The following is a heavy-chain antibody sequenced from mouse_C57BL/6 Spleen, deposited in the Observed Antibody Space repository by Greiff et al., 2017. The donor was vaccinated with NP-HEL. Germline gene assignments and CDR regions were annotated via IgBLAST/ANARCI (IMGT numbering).Heavy chain of an antibody. CDR3: ARGGIYYDYDGGNYFDY. CDR2: IHPNSGST. D-gene: IGHD2-4*01. J-gene: IGHJ2*01. Sequence: QVQLQQPGAELVKPGASVKLSCKASGYTFTSYWMHWVKQRPGQGLEWIGMIHPNSGSTNYNEKFKSKATLTVDKSSSTAYMQLSSLTSEDSAVYYCARGGIYYDYDGGNYFDYWGQGTTLTVSS. CDR1: GYTFTSYW. V-gene: IGHV1-64*01.